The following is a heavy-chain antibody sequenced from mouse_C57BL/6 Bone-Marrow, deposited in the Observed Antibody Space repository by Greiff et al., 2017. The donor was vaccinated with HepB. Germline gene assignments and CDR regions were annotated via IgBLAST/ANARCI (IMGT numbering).Heavy chain of an antibody. CDR1: GYSITSGYY. D-gene: IGHD3-2*02. CDR2: ISYDGSN. V-gene: IGHV3-6*01. J-gene: IGHJ2*01. Sequence: EVQLQQSGPGLVKPSQSLSLTCSVTGYSITSGYYWNWIRQFPGNKLEWMGYISYDGSNNYNPSLKNRISITRDTSKNQFFLKLNSVTTEDTATYYCARGAAQVTRGYWGQGTTLTVSS. CDR3: ARGAAQVTRGY.